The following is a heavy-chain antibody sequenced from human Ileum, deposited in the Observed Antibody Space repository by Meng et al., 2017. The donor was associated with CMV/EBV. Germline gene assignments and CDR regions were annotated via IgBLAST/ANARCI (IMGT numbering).Heavy chain of an antibody. CDR1: GFTFSSYA. CDR2: ISGSGGST. V-gene: IGHV3-23*01. CDR3: VGSGQWTRFDY. Sequence: GGSLRLSCAASGFTFSSYAMSWVRQAPGKGLEWVSAISGSGGSTYYADSVKGRFTISRDNSKNTLYLQMNSLRAEDTAVYYCVGSGQWTRFDYWGQGTLVTVSS. J-gene: IGHJ4*02. D-gene: IGHD6-19*01.